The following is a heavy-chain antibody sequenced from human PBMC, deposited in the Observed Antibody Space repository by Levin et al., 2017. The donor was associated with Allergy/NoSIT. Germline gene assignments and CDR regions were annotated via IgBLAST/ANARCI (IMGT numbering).Heavy chain of an antibody. CDR2: ISSSSSYI. CDR1: GFTFSSYS. V-gene: IGHV3-21*01. Sequence: GESLKISCAASGFTFSSYSMNWVRQAPGKGLEWVSSISSSSSYIYYADSVKGRFTISRDNAKNSLYLQMNSLRAEDTAVYYCARVFTMVRGVIRHDAFDIWGQGTMVTVSS. CDR3: ARVFTMVRGVIRHDAFDI. D-gene: IGHD3-10*01. J-gene: IGHJ3*02.